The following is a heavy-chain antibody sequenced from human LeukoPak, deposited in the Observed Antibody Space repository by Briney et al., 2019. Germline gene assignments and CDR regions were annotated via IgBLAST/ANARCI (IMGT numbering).Heavy chain of an antibody. CDR3: AKGLGSSGYYYVRPEYYFDY. J-gene: IGHJ4*02. Sequence: GGSLRLSCAASGFTFSSYAMSWVRQAPGKGLEWVSAISGSGGSTYYADSVKGRFTISRDNSKNTLYLQMNSLRAEDTAVYYCAKGLGSSGYYYVRPEYYFDYWGQGTLVTVSS. CDR2: ISGSGGST. D-gene: IGHD3-22*01. CDR1: GFTFSSYA. V-gene: IGHV3-23*01.